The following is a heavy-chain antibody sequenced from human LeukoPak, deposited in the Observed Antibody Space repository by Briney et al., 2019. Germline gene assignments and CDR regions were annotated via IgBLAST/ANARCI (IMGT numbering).Heavy chain of an antibody. D-gene: IGHD1-26*01. CDR1: GFTFSSYS. J-gene: IGHJ4*02. Sequence: GGSLRLSCAASGFTFSSYSMNWVRQAPGKGLEWVSYISSSSSTIYYADSVKGRFTISRDNAKNSLYLQMNSLRAEDTAVYYCARDLWGSGSYPGAFDYWGQGTLVTVSS. CDR3: ARDLWGSGSYPGAFDY. V-gene: IGHV3-48*04. CDR2: ISSSSSTI.